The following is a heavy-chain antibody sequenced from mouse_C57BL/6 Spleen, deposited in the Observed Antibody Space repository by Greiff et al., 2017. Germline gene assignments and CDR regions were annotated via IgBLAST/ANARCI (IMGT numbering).Heavy chain of an antibody. CDR2: IYPGDGDT. D-gene: IGHD3-1*01. V-gene: IGHV1-82*01. CDR3: ARRGYEYYAMDY. J-gene: IGHJ4*01. Sequence: QVQLQQSGPELVKPGASVKISCKASGYAFSSSWMNWVKQRPGKGLEWIGRIYPGDGDTNYNGKFKGKATLTADKTSSTAYMQLSSLTSDDSAVYFCARRGYEYYAMDYWGQGTSVTVSS. CDR1: GYAFSSSW.